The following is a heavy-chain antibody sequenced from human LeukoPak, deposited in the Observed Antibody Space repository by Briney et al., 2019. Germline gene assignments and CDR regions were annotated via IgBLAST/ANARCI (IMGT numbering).Heavy chain of an antibody. D-gene: IGHD4-17*01. V-gene: IGHV3-9*01. CDR3: TKDVSPSVTTGFDY. J-gene: IGHJ4*02. CDR1: GFTFSSYW. Sequence: GGSLRLSCAASGFTFSSYWMHWVRQAPGKGPEWVSGISWDSGSIGYADSVKGRFTISRDNAKNSLYLQMNSLRAEDTALYYCTKDVSPSVTTGFDYWGQGTLVTVSS. CDR2: ISWDSGSI.